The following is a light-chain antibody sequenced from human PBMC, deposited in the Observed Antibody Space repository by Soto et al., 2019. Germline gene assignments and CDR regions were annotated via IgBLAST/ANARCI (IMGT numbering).Light chain of an antibody. CDR1: SNDVGGYNY. Sequence: QSALTQPASVSGSPGQSITISCTGTSNDVGGYNYVSWYQHHPGKAPKLMIYEVSDRPSGVSNRFSGSKSGNTASLTISGLQAEDEADYYCQSYDSDFVVFGGGTKLTVL. V-gene: IGLV2-14*01. CDR2: EVS. J-gene: IGLJ2*01. CDR3: QSYDSDFVV.